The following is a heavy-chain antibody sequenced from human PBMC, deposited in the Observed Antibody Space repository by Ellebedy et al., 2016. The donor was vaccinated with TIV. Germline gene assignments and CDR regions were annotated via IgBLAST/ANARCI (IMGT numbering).Heavy chain of an antibody. D-gene: IGHD1-26*01. CDR1: GFTFSIYS. Sequence: GESLKISXAASGFTFSIYSMNWVRQAPGKGLEWVSYLSRSGNIIYYADSVNGRFTISRDIAKNSVDLQMNSLRDEDTGIYYCARSDSGGYKDDAFEIWGQGTMVTVSS. J-gene: IGHJ3*02. CDR2: LSRSGNII. CDR3: ARSDSGGYKDDAFEI. V-gene: IGHV3-48*02.